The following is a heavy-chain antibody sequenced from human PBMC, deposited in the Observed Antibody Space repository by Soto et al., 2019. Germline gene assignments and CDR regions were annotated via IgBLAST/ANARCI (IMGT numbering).Heavy chain of an antibody. CDR3: GRGPLSFTFGGVIAQSLDY. CDR1: GGSISSGGYY. CDR2: IYYSGST. D-gene: IGHD3-16*02. Sequence: SETLSLTCTVSGGSISSGGYYRSWIRQQPGKRLEWIGYIYYSGSTYYNPSLKSRVTISVDTSKKQFALKLSCVTAADTAVYFCGRGPLSFTFGGVIAQSLDYWGQGTLVTVSS. J-gene: IGHJ4*02. V-gene: IGHV4-31*03.